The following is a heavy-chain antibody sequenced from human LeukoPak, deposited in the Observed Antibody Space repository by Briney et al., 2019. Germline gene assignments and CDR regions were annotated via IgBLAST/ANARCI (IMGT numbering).Heavy chain of an antibody. J-gene: IGHJ2*01. Sequence: GGSLRLSCAGSGFPFSSYSMNWVRQAPGKGLEWVSYITGSSSHMYYADSVKGRFTTSRDNAKNSLYLQMNSLRAEDTAVYYCATLVYDILTGYSPWCFDLWGRGTLVTVSS. D-gene: IGHD3-9*01. CDR1: GFPFSSYS. CDR2: ITGSSSHM. V-gene: IGHV3-21*01. CDR3: ATLVYDILTGYSPWCFDL.